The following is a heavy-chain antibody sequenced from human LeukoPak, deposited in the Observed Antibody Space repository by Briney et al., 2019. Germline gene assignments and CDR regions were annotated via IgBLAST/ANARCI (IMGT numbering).Heavy chain of an antibody. CDR3: ASPGKVGATSSLDY. D-gene: IGHD1-26*01. Sequence: PGGSLRLSCVASAFIVSSNYMSWVRQAPGKGLEWVSVIYSGGSTYYADSVKGRFTISRDNSKNTLYLQMNSLRAEDTAVYYCASPGKVGATSSLDYWGQGTLVTVSS. V-gene: IGHV3-53*01. J-gene: IGHJ4*02. CDR1: AFIVSSNY. CDR2: IYSGGST.